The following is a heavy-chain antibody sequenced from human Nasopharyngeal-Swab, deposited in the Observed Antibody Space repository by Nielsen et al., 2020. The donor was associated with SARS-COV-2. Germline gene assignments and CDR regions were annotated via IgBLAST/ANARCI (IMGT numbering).Heavy chain of an antibody. V-gene: IGHV4-31*03. CDR1: GGSISSGGYY. CDR2: IYYSGST. Sequence: LRLSCTVSGGSISSGGYYWSWIRQHPGKGLEWIGYIYYSGSTYYNPSLKSRVTISVDTSKNQFSLKLSSVTAADTAVYYCARESGGNSVLGAFDIWGQGTMVTFSS. D-gene: IGHD4-23*01. J-gene: IGHJ3*02. CDR3: ARESGGNSVLGAFDI.